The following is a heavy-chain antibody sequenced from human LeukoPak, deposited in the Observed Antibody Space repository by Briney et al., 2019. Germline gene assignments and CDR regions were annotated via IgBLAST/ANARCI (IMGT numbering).Heavy chain of an antibody. J-gene: IGHJ4*02. CDR2: MNPNSGNT. Sequence: ASVTVSCKASGYTFTSYDINWVRQATGQGLEWMGWMNPNSGNTGYAQKFQGRVTMTRNTSISTAYMELSSLRSEDTAVYYCARGLRVVATTDFDYWGQGTLVTVSS. V-gene: IGHV1-8*01. CDR1: GYTFTSYD. D-gene: IGHD5-12*01. CDR3: ARGLRVVATTDFDY.